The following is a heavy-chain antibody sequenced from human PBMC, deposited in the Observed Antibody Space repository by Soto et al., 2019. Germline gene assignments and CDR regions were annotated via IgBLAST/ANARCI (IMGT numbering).Heavy chain of an antibody. CDR2: ISSSSSYI. Sequence: EVQLVESGGGLVKPGGSLRLSCAASGFTFSSYSMNWVRQAPGKGLEWVSSISSSSSYIYYADSVKGRFTISRDNAKNSRYLQMNSLRAEDTAVYYCARVRGYSYGYDYWGQGTLVTVSS. CDR3: ARVRGYSYGYDY. V-gene: IGHV3-21*01. J-gene: IGHJ4*02. CDR1: GFTFSSYS. D-gene: IGHD5-18*01.